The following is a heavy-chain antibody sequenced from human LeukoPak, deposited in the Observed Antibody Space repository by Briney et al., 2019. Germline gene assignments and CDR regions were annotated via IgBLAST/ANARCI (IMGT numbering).Heavy chain of an antibody. J-gene: IGHJ6*02. CDR3: ARDRNYDFWSGYYGLDV. CDR1: GFTFSSYG. Sequence: GGSLRLSCAASGFTFSSYGMHWVRQAPGKGLEWVAVIWYDGSNKYYADSVKGRFTISRDNSKNTLYLQMNSLRAEDRAVYYCARDRNYDFWSGYYGLDVWGQGTTVTVSS. D-gene: IGHD3-3*01. V-gene: IGHV3-33*01. CDR2: IWYDGSNK.